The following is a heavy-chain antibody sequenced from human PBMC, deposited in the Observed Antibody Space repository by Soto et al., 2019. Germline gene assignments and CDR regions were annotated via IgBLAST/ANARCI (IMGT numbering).Heavy chain of an antibody. Sequence: GGSLRLSCAASGFTFSSYAMHWVRQAPGKGLEYVSAISSNGGSTYYANSVKGRFTISRDNSKNTLYLQMGSLRAEDMAVYYCARDAMEWLLRRNYYYYYMDVWGKGTTVTVSS. CDR1: GFTFSSYA. V-gene: IGHV3-64*01. CDR2: ISSNGGST. CDR3: ARDAMEWLLRRNYYYYYMDV. D-gene: IGHD3-3*01. J-gene: IGHJ6*03.